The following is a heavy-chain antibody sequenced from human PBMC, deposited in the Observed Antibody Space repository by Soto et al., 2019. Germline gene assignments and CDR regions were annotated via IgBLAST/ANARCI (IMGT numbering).Heavy chain of an antibody. CDR2: IRKKVNSYTT. CDR1: GFTFSDHY. CDR3: VRAGGDYSFDF. V-gene: IGHV3-72*01. J-gene: IGHJ4*02. D-gene: IGHD2-21*02. Sequence: EVQLVEPGGGLVQPGGSLRLSCAASGFTFSDHYMDWVRQAPGKGLEWVGRIRKKVNSYTTEYAASVKGRFTISRDDSKNSLYLQMNSLETGDTAVYYCVRAGGDYSFDFWGQGTLVSVSS.